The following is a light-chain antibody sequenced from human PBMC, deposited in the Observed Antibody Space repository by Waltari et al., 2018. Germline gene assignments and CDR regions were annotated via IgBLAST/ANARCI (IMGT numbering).Light chain of an antibody. CDR2: LYNDGSH. J-gene: IGLJ3*02. CDR3: QTWGTDIMV. V-gene: IGLV4-69*01. Sequence: QLVLTQSPSASASLGASVKLTCTLSSGHSGNAIAWPQPQPERGLCYLMILYNDGSHTRGDGSPGRFSGSSAGAERYLTISSLQAEDEGDYFCQTWGTDIMVFGGGTKLTLL. CDR1: SGHSGNA.